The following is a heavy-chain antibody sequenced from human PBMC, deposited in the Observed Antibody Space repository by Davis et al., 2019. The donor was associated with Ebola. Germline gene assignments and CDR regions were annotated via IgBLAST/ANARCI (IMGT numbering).Heavy chain of an antibody. Sequence: SETLSLTCAVSGGFISSSNWWSWVRQPPGQGLEWIGEIYHSGSTNYNPSLKSRVTISVDKSKNQFSLKLSSVTAADTAVYYCAGAQTYYYDSSGYYPGGVIGYWGQGTLVTVSS. CDR1: GGFISSSNW. V-gene: IGHV4-4*02. D-gene: IGHD3-22*01. CDR3: AGAQTYYYDSSGYYPGGVIGY. CDR2: IYHSGST. J-gene: IGHJ4*02.